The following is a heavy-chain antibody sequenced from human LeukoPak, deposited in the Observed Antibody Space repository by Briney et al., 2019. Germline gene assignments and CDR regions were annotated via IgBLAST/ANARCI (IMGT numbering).Heavy chain of an antibody. CDR1: GFTFSSYG. CDR2: IWYDGSNK. Sequence: PGRSLRLSCAASGFTFSSYGMHWVRQAPGKGLEWVAVIWYDGSNKYYADSVKGRFTISRDNSKNTLYLQMNSLRAEDTAVYYCARDVDGVYDSSGYGAFDIWGQGTMVTVSS. D-gene: IGHD3-22*01. CDR3: ARDVDGVYDSSGYGAFDI. V-gene: IGHV3-33*01. J-gene: IGHJ3*02.